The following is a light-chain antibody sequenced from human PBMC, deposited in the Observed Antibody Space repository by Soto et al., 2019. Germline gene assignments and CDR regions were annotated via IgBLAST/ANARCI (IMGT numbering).Light chain of an antibody. CDR2: GDN. Sequence: QSVLTQPPSVSGAPGQRVAISCTGSSPNIGAEYDVHWYQQLPGTAPKRLIYGDNNRPSGLPDRFSGSKSGTSASLAITGLQPEDEADYYCQSYDSSLTTFVFGTGTKVTVL. CDR3: QSYDSSLTTFV. CDR1: SPNIGAEYD. V-gene: IGLV1-40*01. J-gene: IGLJ1*01.